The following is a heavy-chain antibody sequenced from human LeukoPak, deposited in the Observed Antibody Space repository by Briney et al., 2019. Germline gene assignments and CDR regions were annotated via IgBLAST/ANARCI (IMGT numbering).Heavy chain of an antibody. Sequence: PSETLSLTCTVSGYSISSGYYWGWIRQPAGKGLEWIGRIYTSGSTNYNPSLKSRVTISVDTSKNQFSLKLSSVTAADTAVYYCARGPYYGSGSYPIVYWGQGTLVTVSS. CDR2: IYTSGST. V-gene: IGHV4-61*02. CDR3: ARGPYYGSGSYPIVY. J-gene: IGHJ4*02. CDR1: GYSISSGYY. D-gene: IGHD3-10*01.